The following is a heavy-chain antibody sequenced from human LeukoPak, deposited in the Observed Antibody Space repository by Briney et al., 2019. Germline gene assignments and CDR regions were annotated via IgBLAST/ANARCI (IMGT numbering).Heavy chain of an antibody. V-gene: IGHV4-39*01. CDR1: GGSISSSSYY. Sequence: SETLSLTCTVSGGSISSSSYYWGWIRQPPGKGLEWIGSIYYSGSTYYNPSLKSRVTISVDTSKNQFSLKLSSVTAADPAVYYCAKRGYVSNYFDYWGQGTLVTVSS. CDR3: AKRGYVSNYFDY. J-gene: IGHJ4*02. D-gene: IGHD3-16*01. CDR2: IYYSGST.